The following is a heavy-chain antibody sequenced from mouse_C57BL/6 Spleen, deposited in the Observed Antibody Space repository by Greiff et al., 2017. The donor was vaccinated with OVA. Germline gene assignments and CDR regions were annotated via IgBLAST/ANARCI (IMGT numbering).Heavy chain of an antibody. CDR2: INPNNGGT. Sequence: EVQLQQSGPELVKPGASVKISCKASGYTFTDYYMNWVKQSHGKSLEWIGDINPNNGGTSYNQKFKGKATLTVDKSSSTAYMELRSLTSEDSAVYYCARDDYGYDGYWGQGTTLTVSS. CDR3: ARDDYGYDGY. V-gene: IGHV1-26*01. CDR1: GYTFTDYY. D-gene: IGHD2-2*01. J-gene: IGHJ2*01.